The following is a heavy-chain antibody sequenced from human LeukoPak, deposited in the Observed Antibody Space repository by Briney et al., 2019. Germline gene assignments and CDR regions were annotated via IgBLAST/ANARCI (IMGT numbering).Heavy chain of an antibody. CDR3: VRVDYYDTSAYFFDY. V-gene: IGHV4-39*01. Sequence: PSETLSLTCTVSGGSITSNSHYWGWLRQPPGKGLEWIGSIYYSGSTYYNPSLKSRVTMSVDTSKKQFSLKLSSVTAADTAVYYCVRVDYYDTSAYFFDYWGQGTLVTVSS. CDR1: GGSITSNSHY. J-gene: IGHJ4*02. D-gene: IGHD3-22*01. CDR2: IYYSGST.